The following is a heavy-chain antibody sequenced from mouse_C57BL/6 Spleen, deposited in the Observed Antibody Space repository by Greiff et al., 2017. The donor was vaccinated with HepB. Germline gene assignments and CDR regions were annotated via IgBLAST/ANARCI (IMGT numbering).Heavy chain of an antibody. V-gene: IGHV1-59*01. CDR3: ARYGDDYDGTWFAY. CDR2: IDPSDSYT. D-gene: IGHD2-4*01. CDR1: GYTFTSYW. J-gene: IGHJ3*01. Sequence: QVQLQQPGAELVRPGTSVKLSCKASGYTFTSYWMHWVKQRPGQGLEWIGVIDPSDSYTNYNQKFKGKATLTVDTSSSTAYMQLSSLTSEDSAVYYCARYGDDYDGTWFAYWGQGTLVTVSA.